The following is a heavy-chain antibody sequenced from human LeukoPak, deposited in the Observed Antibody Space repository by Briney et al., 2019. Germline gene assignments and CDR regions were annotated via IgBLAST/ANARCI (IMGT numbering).Heavy chain of an antibody. V-gene: IGHV3-66*01. D-gene: IGHD3-3*01. CDR1: GFTVSSNY. J-gene: IGHJ4*02. Sequence: PGGSLRLSCAASGFTVSSNYMSWVRQAPGKGLEWVSVIYSGGSTYYADSVKGRFTLSRDNSKNTTYLQMNSLRAEDTAVYYCARVVLYYDFWSAYFHDWGQGTLVTVSS. CDR3: ARVVLYYDFWSAYFHD. CDR2: IYSGGST.